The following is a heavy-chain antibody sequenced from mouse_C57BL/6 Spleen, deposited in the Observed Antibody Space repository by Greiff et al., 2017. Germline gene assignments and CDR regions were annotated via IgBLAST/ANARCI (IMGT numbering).Heavy chain of an antibody. D-gene: IGHD1-1*01. CDR2: IRNKANNHAT. Sequence: EVQLQESGGGLVQPGGSMKLSCAASGFTFSDAWMDWVRQSPEKGLEWVAEIRNKANNHATYYAESVKGRFTISRDDSKSSVYLQRNSLRAEDTGIYYCTRPRYYGSSHWYFDVWGTGTTVTVSS. CDR1: GFTFSDAW. J-gene: IGHJ1*03. V-gene: IGHV6-6*01. CDR3: TRPRYYGSSHWYFDV.